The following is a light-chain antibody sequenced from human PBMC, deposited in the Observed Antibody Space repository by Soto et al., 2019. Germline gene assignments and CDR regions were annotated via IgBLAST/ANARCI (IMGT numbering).Light chain of an antibody. Sequence: QSVLTQPPSTSGTPGQRVTISCSGSSSNIGSNTVNWYQQLPGTAPKLLIYSNNQRPSGVPDRFSGSQSGTSASLAISGLQSEDEADDYCAAWDDSLNGHVVFGGGTKLTVL. CDR2: SNN. CDR1: SSNIGSNT. J-gene: IGLJ2*01. CDR3: AAWDDSLNGHVV. V-gene: IGLV1-44*01.